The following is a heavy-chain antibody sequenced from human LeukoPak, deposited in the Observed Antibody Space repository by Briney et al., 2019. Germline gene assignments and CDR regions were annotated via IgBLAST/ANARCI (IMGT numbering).Heavy chain of an antibody. CDR2: ISSSSGTI. D-gene: IGHD2/OR15-2a*01. J-gene: IGHJ4*02. CDR1: GFTFSSYS. Sequence: GGSLGLSCAASGFTFSSYSMNWVRQAPGKGLEWVSYISSSSGTILYADSVKGRFTISRDNAKNSLYLQMNSLRAEDTAVYYCARGDYFDDSASPVDYWGQGTLVTVSS. V-gene: IGHV3-48*01. CDR3: ARGDYFDDSASPVDY.